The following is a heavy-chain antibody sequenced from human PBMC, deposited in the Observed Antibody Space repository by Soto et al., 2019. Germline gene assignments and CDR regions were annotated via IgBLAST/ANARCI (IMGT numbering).Heavy chain of an antibody. CDR1: GGSVSSGSYY. CDR2: IYYSGST. V-gene: IGHV4-61*01. J-gene: IGHJ6*02. CDR3: ARGHHQVILRWYYGMDV. D-gene: IGHD4-17*01. Sequence: PSETLSLTCTVSGGSVSSGSYYWSWIRQPPGKGLEWIGYIYYSGSTNYNPSLKSRVTISVDTSKNQFSLKLSSVTAADTAVYYCARGHHQVILRWYYGMDVWGQGTTVTVSS.